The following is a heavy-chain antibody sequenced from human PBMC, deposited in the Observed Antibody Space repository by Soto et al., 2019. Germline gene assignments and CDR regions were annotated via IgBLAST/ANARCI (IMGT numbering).Heavy chain of an antibody. CDR2: IYWDDDT. J-gene: IGHJ4*02. D-gene: IGHD6-19*01. V-gene: IGHV2-5*02. CDR3: AHGSGWLSDY. CDR1: GFSLSSPAVG. Sequence: QITLKESGPTLVKPTQTLTLTCTFSGFSLSSPAVGVNWIRQPPGKALEWLALIYWDDDTQYSPSLKSRLTITKDTSKNQVALTLTNMDPADTATYYCAHGSGWLSDYWGQGTLVTVSS.